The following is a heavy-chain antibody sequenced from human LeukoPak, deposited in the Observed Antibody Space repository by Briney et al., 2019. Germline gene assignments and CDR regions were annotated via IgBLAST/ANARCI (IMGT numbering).Heavy chain of an antibody. CDR3: AKDTASSWWYFDL. Sequence: GGSLRLSCAASGFTFSSYDMSWVRQAPGKGLEWVPAISGSGGSTYYADSVKGRFTISRDNSKNTLYLQMNSLRAEHTAVYYCAKDTASSWWYFDLWGRGTLVTVSS. CDR1: GFTFSSYD. CDR2: ISGSGGST. J-gene: IGHJ2*01. V-gene: IGHV3-23*01. D-gene: IGHD5-18*01.